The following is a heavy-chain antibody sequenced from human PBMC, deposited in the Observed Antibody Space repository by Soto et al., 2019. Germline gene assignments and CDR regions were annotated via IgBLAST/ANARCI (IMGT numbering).Heavy chain of an antibody. CDR1: GASMNSYH. D-gene: IGHD6-13*01. CDR2: IHSSGST. V-gene: IGHV4-4*07. Sequence: SEILSLTCTVSGASMNSYHWSWIRQPAGKGLEWIGHIHSSGSTNYNPSLKSRVTMSVDTSKNQFSLRLMSLTAADTAVYYCARDQGVAAAGITWFDPWGQGSLVTVSS. CDR3: ARDQGVAAAGITWFDP. J-gene: IGHJ5*02.